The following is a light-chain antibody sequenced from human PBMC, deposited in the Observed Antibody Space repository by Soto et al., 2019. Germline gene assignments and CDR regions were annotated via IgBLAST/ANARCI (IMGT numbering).Light chain of an antibody. Sequence: QMTQSPATLSASPGDRATLTCRASQTISSNLNWYQQKPGKAPTLLIYAASSLQTGVPSRFSGSGSGTDFTLTISSLQPEDFATYFCQQSNSSPLTFGGGTKVEIK. CDR1: QTISSN. V-gene: IGKV1-39*01. CDR2: AAS. CDR3: QQSNSSPLT. J-gene: IGKJ4*01.